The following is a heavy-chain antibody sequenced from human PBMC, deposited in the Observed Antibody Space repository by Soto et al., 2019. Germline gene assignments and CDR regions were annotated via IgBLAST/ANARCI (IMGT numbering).Heavy chain of an antibody. CDR2: IYWNDDK. CDR1: GFSLRTSGVG. J-gene: IGHJ5*02. Sequence: SGPTLVNPTQTLTLTCIFSGFSLRTSGVGVGWIRQPPGKALEWLGCIYWNDDKRYSPSLKSRLTITKDTSKNQVVLTMTNMDPVDTATYYCAKSGSSGWYGWFDPWGQGTLVTVSS. V-gene: IGHV2-5*01. CDR3: AKSGSSGWYGWFDP. D-gene: IGHD6-19*01.